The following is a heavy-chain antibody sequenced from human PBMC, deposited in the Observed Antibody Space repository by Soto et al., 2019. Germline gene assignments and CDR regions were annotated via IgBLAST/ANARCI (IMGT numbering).Heavy chain of an antibody. CDR2: ISSDGSKT. Sequence: HPGGSLRLSCAASGFTFSSYAMHWVRQSPGKGLEWVSLISSDGSKTYYAGSVKGRFTISRDNFRDTLYLQINGLRPEDTALYYCVRDRIAAETYYYDYWGQGTQVTVSS. CDR1: GFTFSSYA. J-gene: IGHJ4*02. D-gene: IGHD6-13*01. V-gene: IGHV3-30-3*01. CDR3: VRDRIAAETYYYDY.